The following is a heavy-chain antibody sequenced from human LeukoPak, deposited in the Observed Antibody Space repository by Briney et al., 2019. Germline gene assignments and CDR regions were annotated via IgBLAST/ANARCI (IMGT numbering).Heavy chain of an antibody. J-gene: IGHJ6*02. CDR2: MSGYGATT. Sequence: GGSLRLSCAASGFKFNNYAMSWVRQAPGKGLEWVSVMSGYGATTYHADSVRGRFTISRDNSKNTLYLQMNSLRAEDTAVYYCTKSTSGDNNYHGMDVWGQGTTVTVSS. V-gene: IGHV3-23*01. D-gene: IGHD3-3*01. CDR1: GFKFNNYA. CDR3: TKSTSGDNNYHGMDV.